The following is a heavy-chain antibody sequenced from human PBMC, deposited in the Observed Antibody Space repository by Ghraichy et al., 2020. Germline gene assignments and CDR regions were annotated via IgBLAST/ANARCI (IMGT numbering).Heavy chain of an antibody. CDR1: GFTFSSYA. Sequence: GESLNISCAASGFTFSSYAISWVRQAPGKGLEWVSSISGAGSTYYAESVKGRFTISRDNSKNTLFLEMNSLRAEDTAVYYCAKDRTSWGPTFSDYWGQGTLVTVSS. D-gene: IGHD7-27*01. J-gene: IGHJ4*02. CDR3: AKDRTSWGPTFSDY. V-gene: IGHV3-23*01. CDR2: ISGAGST.